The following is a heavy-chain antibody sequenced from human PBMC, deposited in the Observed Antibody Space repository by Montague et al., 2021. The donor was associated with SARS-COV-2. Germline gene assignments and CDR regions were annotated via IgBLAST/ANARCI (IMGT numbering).Heavy chain of an antibody. D-gene: IGHD6-13*01. Sequence: SLRLSCAASGFTFSSYAMSWVRQAPGKGLEWVSAISGSGGSTYYADSVKGRFTISRDNSKNTLYLQMSSLRAEDTAVYYCAKVGSSWYHGHYYGMDVWGQGTTVTVSS. J-gene: IGHJ6*02. CDR1: GFTFSSYA. CDR3: AKVGSSWYHGHYYGMDV. V-gene: IGHV3-23*01. CDR2: ISGSGGST.